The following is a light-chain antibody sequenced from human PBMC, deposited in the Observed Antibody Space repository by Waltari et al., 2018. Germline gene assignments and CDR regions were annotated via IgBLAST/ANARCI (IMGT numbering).Light chain of an antibody. V-gene: IGLV1-40*01. Sequence: QSGLTQPPSVSGAPGQRVTIPCTGSRPNIGGGYDVHWYQLLPGTAPKLPISGNSNRPSGVPDRFSGSKSGTSASLAITGLQAEDEAGYYCQSYDSSLSGSVFGGGTKLTVL. CDR3: QSYDSSLSGSV. CDR1: RPNIGGGYD. CDR2: GNS. J-gene: IGLJ2*01.